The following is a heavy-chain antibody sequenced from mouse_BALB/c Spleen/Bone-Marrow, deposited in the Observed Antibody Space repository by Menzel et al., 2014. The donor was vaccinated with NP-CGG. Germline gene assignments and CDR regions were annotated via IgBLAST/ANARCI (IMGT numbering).Heavy chain of an antibody. V-gene: IGHV5-12-1*01. CDR3: SRQRGYAYAMDY. CDR1: GFAFSGYD. CDR2: ISSGGSNT. J-gene: IGHJ4*01. D-gene: IGHD2-2*01. Sequence: EVKLMESGGGLVKPGGSLKLSCAASGFAFSGYDMSWVRQTPEKRLEWVAYISSGGSNTYYPDTVKGRFTISGDNAKNTLCLQMNSLKSEDTAMYYCSRQRGYAYAMDYWGQGTSVTVSS.